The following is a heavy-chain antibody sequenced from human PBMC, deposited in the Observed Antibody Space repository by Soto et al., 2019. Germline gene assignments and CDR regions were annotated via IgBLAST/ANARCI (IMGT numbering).Heavy chain of an antibody. CDR3: ARRISVVAYYYYMDV. CDR2: MNPNSGNT. D-gene: IGHD2-15*01. CDR1: GYTFTSYD. Sequence: ASVKVSCKASGYTFTSYDINWVRQATGQGLEWMGWMNPNSGNTGYAQKLQGRVTMTRNTSISTAYMELRSLISDDTAVYYCARRISVVAYYYYMDVWGKGTTVTVSS. J-gene: IGHJ6*03. V-gene: IGHV1-8*01.